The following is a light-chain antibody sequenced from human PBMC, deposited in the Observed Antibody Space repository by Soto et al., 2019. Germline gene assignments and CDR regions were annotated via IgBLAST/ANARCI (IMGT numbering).Light chain of an antibody. V-gene: IGKV3-15*01. CDR3: RHSDNCPRT. CDR1: QSISIN. Sequence: EIVMTQSPATLSVSPGERDTLSCRASQSISINFAWFQQKPGQAPRLLIFGASTRVTGIPARFSGSGSGTEFTPTISSLHSEDFAVYYCRHSDNCPRTFDQGTKVEIK. CDR2: GAS. J-gene: IGKJ1*01.